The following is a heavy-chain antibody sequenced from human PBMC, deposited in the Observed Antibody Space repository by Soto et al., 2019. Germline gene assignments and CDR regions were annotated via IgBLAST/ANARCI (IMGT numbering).Heavy chain of an antibody. V-gene: IGHV1-69*02. CDR2: IIPILGIA. D-gene: IGHD4-4*01. CDR1: GGTFSSYT. CDR3: AIVRGAYSNYAYYFDA. J-gene: IGHJ5*02. Sequence: QVQLVQSGAEVKNPGSSVKVSCKASGGTFSSYTISWVRQAPGQGLEWMGRIIPILGIANYAQKFQGRVTITADKDKSTAYIDLSSLRSDDKAVYYCAIVRGAYSNYAYYFDAWGQGTLVTVAS.